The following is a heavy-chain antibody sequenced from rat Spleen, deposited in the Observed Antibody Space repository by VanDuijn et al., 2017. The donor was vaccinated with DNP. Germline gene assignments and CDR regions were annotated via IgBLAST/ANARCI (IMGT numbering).Heavy chain of an antibody. CDR1: GFTFSSYW. Sequence: EVQLVGSGGGLVQSGGSLKLSCVASGFTFSSYWMYWIRQAPTKGLEWVAYISYDGGGSYHGDSVKGRFTISRDNAKNTLYLQMNTLRAEDTATYYCVRDFRVGDYWGQGVMVTVSS. CDR3: VRDFRVGDY. V-gene: IGHV5-19*01. CDR2: ISYDGGGS. J-gene: IGHJ2*01.